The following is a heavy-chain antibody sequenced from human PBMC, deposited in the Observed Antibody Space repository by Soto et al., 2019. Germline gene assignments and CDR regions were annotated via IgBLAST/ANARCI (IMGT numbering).Heavy chain of an antibody. V-gene: IGHV3-23*01. J-gene: IGHJ5*02. CDR3: AKDPYSGVLVPVAIGFDP. CDR1: GFTFSNYA. D-gene: IGHD2-2*01. Sequence: QTVGSLRLSCAASGFTFSNYAMTWVRQGPGKGLEWVSAISGSGGSAYYADSVKGRFTISRDNSKNTLYLQMNSLRADDSGVYYCAKDPYSGVLVPVAIGFDPWGPGTLVTVSS. CDR2: ISGSGGSA.